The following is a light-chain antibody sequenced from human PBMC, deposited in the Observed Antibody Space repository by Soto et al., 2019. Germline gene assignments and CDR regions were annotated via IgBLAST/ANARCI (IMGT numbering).Light chain of an antibody. CDR3: QEYNDWPLT. CDR1: QNVFYSSNNKNY. CDR2: GAS. V-gene: IGKV4-1*01. Sequence: DIVMTQSPDSLAVSLGDRSTINCNSSQNVFYSSNNKNYLAWYQQKPGQAPRLLIYGASTRATGIPARFSGSGSGTEFTLTISGLQSEDFAVYYCQEYNDWPLTFGGGTKVDIK. J-gene: IGKJ4*01.